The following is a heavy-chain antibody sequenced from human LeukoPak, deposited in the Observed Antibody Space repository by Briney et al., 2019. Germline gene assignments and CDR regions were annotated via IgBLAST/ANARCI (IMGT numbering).Heavy chain of an antibody. CDR3: VSESKTYDGSGYYHDY. D-gene: IGHD3-22*01. CDR1: GGSIRNYF. CDR2: IYTSGSI. Sequence: SETLSLTCSVSGGSIRNYFWSWIRQPAGKPLESIRRIYTSGSIDYKPSLRSRVTMSVDTSRNQFSLKLTSVTAADTAVYYCVSESKTYDGSGYYHDYWGQGTLVTVSS. J-gene: IGHJ4*02. V-gene: IGHV4-4*07.